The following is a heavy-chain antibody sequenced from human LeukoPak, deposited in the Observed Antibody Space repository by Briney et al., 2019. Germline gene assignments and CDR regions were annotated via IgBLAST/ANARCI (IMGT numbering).Heavy chain of an antibody. CDR3: VKDYTYCSGSRCYDRFDY. CDR1: GFTFSSYS. J-gene: IGHJ4*02. CDR2: ISSSSSTI. D-gene: IGHD2-15*01. Sequence: PGGSLRLSCAASGFTFSSYSMNWVRQAPGKGLEWVSYISSSSSTIYYADSVKGRFTISRDNAKNSLYLQMNSLRAEDTAVYYCVKDYTYCSGSRCYDRFDYWGQGIRVTVSS. V-gene: IGHV3-48*04.